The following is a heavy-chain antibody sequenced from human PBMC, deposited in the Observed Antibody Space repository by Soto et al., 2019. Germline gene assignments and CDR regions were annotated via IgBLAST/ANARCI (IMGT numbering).Heavy chain of an antibody. Sequence: ASVKVSCKASGYTFTGYYMHSVRQAHGQGLEWMGWINPNSGGTNYAQKFQGWVTMTRDTSISTAYMELSRLRSDDTAVYYCARGLSTISKYYYYGMDVWGQGTTVTVSS. CDR2: INPNSGGT. CDR1: GYTFTGYY. CDR3: ARGLSTISKYYYYGMDV. V-gene: IGHV1-2*04. J-gene: IGHJ6*02. D-gene: IGHD5-12*01.